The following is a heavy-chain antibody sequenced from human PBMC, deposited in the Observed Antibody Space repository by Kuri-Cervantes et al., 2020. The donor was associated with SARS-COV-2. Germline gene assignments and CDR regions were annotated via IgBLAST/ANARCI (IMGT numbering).Heavy chain of an antibody. D-gene: IGHD2-2*02. V-gene: IGHV1-2*02. CDR1: GYTFTGYY. J-gene: IGHJ6*03. Sequence: ASVKVSCKASGYTFTGYYMHWVRQAPGQGLEWMGWINPNSGGTNYAQKFQGRVTMTRDTSISTAYMELSRLRSDDTAVYYCAGEGIVVVPAAIHTPENYYYYMDVWGKGTTVTVSS. CDR3: AGEGIVVVPAAIHTPENYYYYMDV. CDR2: INPNSGGT.